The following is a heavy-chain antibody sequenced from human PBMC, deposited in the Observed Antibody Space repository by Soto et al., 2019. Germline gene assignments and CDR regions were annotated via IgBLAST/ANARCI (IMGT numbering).Heavy chain of an antibody. D-gene: IGHD6-19*01. CDR2: ISYDGSDK. CDR1: GFTFSDYG. V-gene: IGHV3-30*18. Sequence: GGSLRLSCAASGFTFSDYGMHWVRQAPGKGLQWVAAISYDGSDKYYADSVKGRFTISRDNSKNTLYLQMNSLRAEDTAVYYCAKGRQWLVPRVCDPWGQGTLVTVSS. CDR3: AKGRQWLVPRVCDP. J-gene: IGHJ5*02.